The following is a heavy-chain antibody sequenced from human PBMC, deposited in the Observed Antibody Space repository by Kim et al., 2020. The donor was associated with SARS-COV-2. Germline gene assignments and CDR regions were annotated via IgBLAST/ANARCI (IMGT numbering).Heavy chain of an antibody. D-gene: IGHD7-27*01. Sequence: VKGRFTISRDNAKNSLYLQMNSLRAEDTAVYYCARAGLTETFYYYYGMDVWGQGTTVTVSS. CDR3: ARAGLTETFYYYYGMDV. V-gene: IGHV3-11*06. J-gene: IGHJ6*02.